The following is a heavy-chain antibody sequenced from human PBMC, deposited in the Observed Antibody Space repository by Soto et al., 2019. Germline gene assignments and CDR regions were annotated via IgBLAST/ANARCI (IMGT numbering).Heavy chain of an antibody. CDR2: MNPNSGNT. CDR1: GYTFTSYD. CDR3: AREGATIFGVVITDYGMDV. D-gene: IGHD3-3*01. J-gene: IGHJ6*02. Sequence: QVQLVQSGAEVKKPGASVKVSCKASGYTFTSYDINWVRQATGQGLEWMGWMNPNSGNTGYAQKFQGRVTMTRNTSIRTAYMELSSLRSEDTAVYYCAREGATIFGVVITDYGMDVWGQGTTVTVSS. V-gene: IGHV1-8*01.